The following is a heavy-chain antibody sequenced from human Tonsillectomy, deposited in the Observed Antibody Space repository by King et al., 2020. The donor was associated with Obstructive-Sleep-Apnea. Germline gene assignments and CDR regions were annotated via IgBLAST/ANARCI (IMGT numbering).Heavy chain of an antibody. CDR3: ATRTTRGSSWYNWFDP. CDR1: GGSFSGYY. J-gene: IGHJ5*02. Sequence: VQLQQWGAGLLKPSETLSLTCAVYGGSFSGYYWSWIRHPPGKGLAWSGEINDSGCTNSNPSLKSRLTISVDTSKNQLSPKLSSVTAADTAVYYCATRTTRGSSWYNWFDPWGQGTLVTVSS. D-gene: IGHD6-13*01. V-gene: IGHV4-34*01. CDR2: INDSGCT.